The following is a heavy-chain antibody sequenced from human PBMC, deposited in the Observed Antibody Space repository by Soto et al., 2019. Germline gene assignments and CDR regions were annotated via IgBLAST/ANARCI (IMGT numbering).Heavy chain of an antibody. V-gene: IGHV4-31*03. CDR3: AREPTTTAGYYYYGMDV. CDR2: IYYSGST. Sequence: SETLSLTCTVSGGSISSGGYYWSWIRQHPGKGLEWIGYIYYSGSTYYNPSLKSRVTISVDTSKNQFSLKLSSVTAADTAVYYCAREPTTTAGYYYYGMDVWGQGTTVTVSS. D-gene: IGHD4-17*01. J-gene: IGHJ6*02. CDR1: GGSISSGGYY.